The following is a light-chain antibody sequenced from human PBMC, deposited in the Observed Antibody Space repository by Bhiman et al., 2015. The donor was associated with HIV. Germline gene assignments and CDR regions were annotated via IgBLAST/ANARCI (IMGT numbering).Light chain of an antibody. Sequence: NFMLTHALSLSESPGKTVTIYCARDSGAIGSNYVQWYQQRPGHSPTLLIYRNDQRPSGVPPRFSGSIDSYSNSASLTISGLKTEDEAVYYCQSYDANNHWVFGGGTKLTVL. V-gene: IGLV6-57*01. CDR1: SGAIGSNY. J-gene: IGLJ3*02. CDR3: QSYDANNHWV. CDR2: RND.